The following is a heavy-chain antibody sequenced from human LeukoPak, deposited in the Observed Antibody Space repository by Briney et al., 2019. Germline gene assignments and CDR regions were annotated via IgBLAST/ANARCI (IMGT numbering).Heavy chain of an antibody. CDR2: IYYSGST. V-gene: IGHV4-59*08. Sequence: SETLSLTCTVSGGSISSYYWSWIRQPPGKGLEWIGYIYYSGSTNYNPSLKSRVTISVDTSKNQFSLKLSSVTAADTAVYYCARTGSRYSSGWFREVDYWGQGTLVTVSS. D-gene: IGHD6-19*01. J-gene: IGHJ4*02. CDR1: GGSISSYY. CDR3: ARTGSRYSSGWFREVDY.